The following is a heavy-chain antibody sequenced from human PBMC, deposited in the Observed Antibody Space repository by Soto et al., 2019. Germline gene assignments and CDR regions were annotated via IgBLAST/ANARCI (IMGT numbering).Heavy chain of an antibody. Sequence: PSETLSLTCTVSGASINSADYYWSWIRQPPGRGLEWIGYISYSGTTFYNPSLKSRLSLSVDASQNHFSLHLSSVTAADTAFYYCARASTVKGVLRDFDYWGRGTLVTVSS. CDR3: ARASTVKGVLRDFDY. V-gene: IGHV4-30-4*01. D-gene: IGHD4-4*01. CDR2: ISYSGTT. J-gene: IGHJ4*02. CDR1: GASINSADYY.